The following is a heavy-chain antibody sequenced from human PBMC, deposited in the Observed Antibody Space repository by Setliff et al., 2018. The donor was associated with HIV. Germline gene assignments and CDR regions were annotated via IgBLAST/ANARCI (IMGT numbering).Heavy chain of an antibody. CDR3: ARDEIQGYYDSSGYDLQFDY. CDR2: ISSSATSI. Sequence: GGSLRLSCAASGFTFNDYYMSWIRQAPGKGLEWLSDISSSATSIYYADSVKGRFTISRDNAKNSLYLQLNSLRAEDTAVYYCARDEIQGYYDSSGYDLQFDYWGQGTLVTVSS. CDR1: GFTFNDYY. D-gene: IGHD3-22*01. J-gene: IGHJ4*02. V-gene: IGHV3-11*01.